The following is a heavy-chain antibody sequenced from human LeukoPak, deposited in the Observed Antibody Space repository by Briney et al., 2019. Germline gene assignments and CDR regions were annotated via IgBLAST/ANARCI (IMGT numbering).Heavy chain of an antibody. CDR1: GDSISNYY. D-gene: IGHD7-27*01. V-gene: IGHV4-59*01. CDR3: ARLNWGSYWFDP. J-gene: IGHJ5*02. Sequence: SETLSLTCTVYGDSISNYYWSWIRQPPGKGLEWIGYIQNSGRTNYNPSLKSRVTISVNTSKNQFSLKLSSVTAADTAVYYCARLNWGSYWFDPWGQGTLVTVSS. CDR2: IQNSGRT.